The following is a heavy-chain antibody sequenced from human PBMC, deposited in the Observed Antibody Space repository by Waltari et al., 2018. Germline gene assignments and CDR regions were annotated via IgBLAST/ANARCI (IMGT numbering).Heavy chain of an antibody. Sequence: QVQLQESGPGLVKPLETLSLTCSVSGDFRKISRGPISGRYGSWIRQPPGKGLEWVGYVHYSGQTRYNPSFQSRVSMSIDTSKMEFSLKLSSVTAADTAVYYCASHPGASFDFWGQGSLITVS. CDR1: GDFRKISRGPISGRY. CDR3: ASHPGASFDF. CDR2: VHYSGQT. D-gene: IGHD7-27*01. V-gene: IGHV4-59*11. J-gene: IGHJ4*02.